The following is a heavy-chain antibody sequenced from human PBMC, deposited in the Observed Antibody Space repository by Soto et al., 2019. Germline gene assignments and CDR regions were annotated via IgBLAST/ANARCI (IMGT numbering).Heavy chain of an antibody. Sequence: SETLSLTCAVNGGSFSGYYCSWSRQPPGKGLEWIGEINHSGRTNLNPSLTSRLSTSVDTSKDHFTLTLTSVTAADTAVYYCARGPRCINTSCSNDYYHFGLDVWGQGTTVTVSS. CDR2: INHSGRT. D-gene: IGHD2-2*01. CDR3: ARGPRCINTSCSNDYYHFGLDV. CDR1: GGSFSGYY. V-gene: IGHV4-34*01. J-gene: IGHJ6*02.